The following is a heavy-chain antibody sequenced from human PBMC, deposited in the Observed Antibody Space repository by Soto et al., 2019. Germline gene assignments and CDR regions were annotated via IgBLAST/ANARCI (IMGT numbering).Heavy chain of an antibody. J-gene: IGHJ6*02. Sequence: VKVSCKASGYTFTGYYMHWVRQAPGQGLEWMGWINPNSGGTNYAQKFQGWVTMTRDTSISTAYMELSRLRSDDTAVYYCARGGKLGCYYYGMDVWGQGTTVTVSS. CDR2: INPNSGGT. D-gene: IGHD3-16*01. V-gene: IGHV1-2*04. CDR1: GYTFTGYY. CDR3: ARGGKLGCYYYGMDV.